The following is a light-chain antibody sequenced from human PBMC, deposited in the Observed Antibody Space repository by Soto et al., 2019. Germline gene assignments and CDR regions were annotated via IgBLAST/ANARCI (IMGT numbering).Light chain of an antibody. J-gene: IGKJ4*01. V-gene: IGKV1-33*01. CDR1: QSIANF. CDR3: QQYEELPHT. CDR2: DAS. Sequence: DVQMTQSPSSLSASVGDSVTITCKANQSIANFLYWFQHKPGEAPKLLISDASHLELEVPSRYSESQSGTDFVFGSNNLQSEDDATYFCQQYEELPHTFGGGTKVEI.